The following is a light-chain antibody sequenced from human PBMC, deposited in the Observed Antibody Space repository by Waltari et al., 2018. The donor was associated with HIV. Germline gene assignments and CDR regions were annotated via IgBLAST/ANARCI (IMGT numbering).Light chain of an antibody. CDR1: SSNLGAGYD. V-gene: IGLV1-40*01. CDR3: QSYDTSLSAVV. Sequence: QSVVTQPPSVSGAPGQRITISCSGSSSNLGAGYDVHWYQQLPGTAPKVISYDKNKRPSGVPDRCSGSKSGTSASLAITGLQAEDEAEYYCQSYDTSLSAVVFGGGTTLTVL. J-gene: IGLJ3*02. CDR2: DKN.